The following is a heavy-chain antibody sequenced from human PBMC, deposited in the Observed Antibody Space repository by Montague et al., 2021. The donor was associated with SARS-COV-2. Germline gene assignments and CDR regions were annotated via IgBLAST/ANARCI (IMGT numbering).Heavy chain of an antibody. CDR1: GFSITSGYY. CDR2: VDYGANT. D-gene: IGHD3-10*02. Sequence: SETLSLTCTVSGFSITSGYYWGWIRQPPGKGLEWIDSVDYGANTHYKPSLKSRVSISVDTSKNQFSLKLTSLTAADTAMYYCARDNAVYKRMFLSDREYFFDYWGQGTLVTVSS. J-gene: IGHJ4*02. CDR3: ARDNAVYKRMFLSDREYFFDY. V-gene: IGHV4-38-2*02.